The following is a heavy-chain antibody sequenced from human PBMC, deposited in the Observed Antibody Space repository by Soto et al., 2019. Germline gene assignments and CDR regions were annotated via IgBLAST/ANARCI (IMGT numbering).Heavy chain of an antibody. Sequence: SETLSLTCTVSGGSISSYYWSWIRQPPGKGLEWIGYIYYSGSTNYNPSLKSRVTISVDTSKNQFSLKLSSVTAADTAVYYCAAGAGGYSYGSAFDIWGQGTMVTVSS. D-gene: IGHD5-18*01. CDR2: IYYSGST. J-gene: IGHJ3*02. V-gene: IGHV4-59*01. CDR1: GGSISSYY. CDR3: AAGAGGYSYGSAFDI.